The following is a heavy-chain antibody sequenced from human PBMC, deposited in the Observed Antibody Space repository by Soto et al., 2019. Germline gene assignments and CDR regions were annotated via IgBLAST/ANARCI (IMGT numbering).Heavy chain of an antibody. Sequence: PGGSLRLSCAASGFTFSGSAMHWVRQASGKGLEWVGRIRSKANSYATAYAASVKGRFTISRDDSKNTAYLQMNSLRAEDTAVYYCAREPPYPSYCSSTSCYGDYFDYWGQGTLVTVSS. CDR2: IRSKANSYAT. CDR3: AREPPYPSYCSSTSCYGDYFDY. V-gene: IGHV3-73*01. J-gene: IGHJ4*02. CDR1: GFTFSGSA. D-gene: IGHD2-2*01.